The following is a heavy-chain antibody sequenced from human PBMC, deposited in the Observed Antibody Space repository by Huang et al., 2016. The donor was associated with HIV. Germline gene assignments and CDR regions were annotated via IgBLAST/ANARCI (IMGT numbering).Heavy chain of an antibody. V-gene: IGHV3-53*01. Sequence: EVQLVESGGGLIQPGGSLRLSCAASGFTVSSNYMSWVRQAPGKGLEGISVIYGDDSTYFAESVKGRFTISRDNSKNTLYLQMNSLRAEDTAVYYWAAQWELRGGVDFWGQGTLVTVSS. D-gene: IGHD1-26*01. J-gene: IGHJ4*02. CDR3: AAQWELRGGVDF. CDR1: GFTVSSNY. CDR2: IYGDDST.